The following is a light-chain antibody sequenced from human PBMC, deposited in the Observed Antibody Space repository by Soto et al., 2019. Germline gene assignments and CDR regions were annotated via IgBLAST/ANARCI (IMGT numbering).Light chain of an antibody. CDR3: QQYGNSTPLT. CDR1: QSVSTH. J-gene: IGKJ4*01. V-gene: IGKV3-20*01. Sequence: EIVLTQSPGTLSLSPGERATLSCSPSQSVSTHLAWYRQRLGQAPRLLIYGESSRATGIPDRFSGSGSGTDFHLTISRLEPEDFALYYGQQYGNSTPLTFGGGTKVEIK. CDR2: GES.